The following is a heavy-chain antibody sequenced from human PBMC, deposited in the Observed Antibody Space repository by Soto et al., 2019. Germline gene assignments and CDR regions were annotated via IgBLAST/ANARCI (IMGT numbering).Heavy chain of an antibody. CDR2: INHSGST. V-gene: IGHV4-34*01. D-gene: IGHD3-16*02. Sequence: PSETLSLTCAVYGGSFSGYYWSWIRQPPGKGLEWIGEINHSGSTNYNPSLKSRVTISVDTSKNQFSLKLSSVTAAETAVYYCARGSRGRKRLSIESYYYYGMDVWCQGTTVTVSS. CDR3: ARGSRGRKRLSIESYYYYGMDV. CDR1: GGSFSGYY. J-gene: IGHJ6*02.